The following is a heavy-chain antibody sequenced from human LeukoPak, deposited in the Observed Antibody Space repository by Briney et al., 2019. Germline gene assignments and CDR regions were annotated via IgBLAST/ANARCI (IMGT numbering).Heavy chain of an antibody. CDR1: GGSISSYY. V-gene: IGHV4-4*07. J-gene: IGHJ5*02. CDR3: AGGITIFGVVPLYNWFDP. Sequence: SSETLSLTCTVSGGSISSYYWSWIRQPAGKGLEWIGRIYTSGSTNYNPSLKSRVTMSVDTSKNPFSLKLSSVTAADTAVYYCAGGITIFGVVPLYNWFDPWGQGTLVTVSS. CDR2: IYTSGST. D-gene: IGHD3-3*01.